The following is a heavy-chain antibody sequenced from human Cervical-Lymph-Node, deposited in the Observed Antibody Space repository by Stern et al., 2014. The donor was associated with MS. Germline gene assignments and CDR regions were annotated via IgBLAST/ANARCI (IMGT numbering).Heavy chain of an antibody. CDR2: ISAYNGNA. D-gene: IGHD2-15*01. CDR1: GDTFTSYG. V-gene: IGHV1-18*01. CDR3: ARGLLGSENAFDI. J-gene: IGHJ3*02. Sequence: VQLVESGAEVKKPGASVKVSCKASGDTFTSYGISWVRQAPGQGLEWMGRISAYNGNAHYAQKLQGSVTMATDTSTSTAYMELRSLRSDVTAVYYCARGLLGSENAFDIWGQGTMVTVSS.